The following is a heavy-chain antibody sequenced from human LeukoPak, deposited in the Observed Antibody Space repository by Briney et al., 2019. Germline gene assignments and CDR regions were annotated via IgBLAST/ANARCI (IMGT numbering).Heavy chain of an antibody. CDR2: ISATGDST. V-gene: IGHV3-23*01. Sequence: GGSLRLSCAASGFTFSSSAMTWVRQAPGKGLEWVSSISATGDSTFYADSVKGRFTISRDNSKNTLFLQMNSVRAEDTAVYYCAKRVDYSSSSGGYFDYWGQGTLVTVSS. CDR3: AKRVDYSSSSGGYFDY. D-gene: IGHD6-6*01. J-gene: IGHJ4*02. CDR1: GFTFSSSA.